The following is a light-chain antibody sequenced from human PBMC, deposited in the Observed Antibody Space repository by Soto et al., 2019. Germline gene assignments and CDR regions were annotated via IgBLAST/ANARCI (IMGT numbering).Light chain of an antibody. J-gene: IGLJ1*01. Sequence: QSVLTQPASLSGSPLQSITISCTGTSSDVGGYNSVSWYQQHPGKAPKVIIFDVSSRPSGVSSRFSGSKSGNTASLTISGLQAEDEADYYCCSYGSGSTLYVFGAGTKVTVL. CDR2: DVS. CDR3: CSYGSGSTLYV. CDR1: SSDVGGYNS. V-gene: IGLV2-14*03.